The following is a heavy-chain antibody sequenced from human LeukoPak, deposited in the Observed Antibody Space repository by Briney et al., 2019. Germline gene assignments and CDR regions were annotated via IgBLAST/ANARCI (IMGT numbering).Heavy chain of an antibody. CDR1: GYTFTSYG. D-gene: IGHD3-10*01. CDR3: ARDSWAITMVRGVIPTGGAFDI. J-gene: IGHJ3*02. Sequence: GASVKVSCKASGYTFTSYGINWVRQAPGQGLEWMGWISAYNGNTNYAQKLQGRVTMTTDTSTSTAYMELRSLRSDDTAVYYCARDSWAITMVRGVIPTGGAFDIWGQGTMVTVSS. CDR2: ISAYNGNT. V-gene: IGHV1-18*01.